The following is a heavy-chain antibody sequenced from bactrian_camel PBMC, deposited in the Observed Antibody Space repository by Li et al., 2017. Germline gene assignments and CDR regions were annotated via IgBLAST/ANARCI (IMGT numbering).Heavy chain of an antibody. CDR1: GHAWRRYC. V-gene: IGHV3S55*01. Sequence: HVQLVESGGGSVETGGSLRLSCVASGHAWRRYCMAWFRQAPGKEREGFAAIDSDGNIKYADSVVGRFTISKDNDKNTLFLQMTSLKPEDAAMYYCAARFPGCLDVRMVRSARYWGQGTQVTVS. CDR2: IDSDGNI. CDR3: AARFPGCLDVRMVRSARY. J-gene: IGHJ4*01. D-gene: IGHD3*01.